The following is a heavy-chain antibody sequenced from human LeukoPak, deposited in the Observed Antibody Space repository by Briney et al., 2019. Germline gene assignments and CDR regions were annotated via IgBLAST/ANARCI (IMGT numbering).Heavy chain of an antibody. J-gene: IGHJ5*02. CDR2: INHSGST. V-gene: IGHV4-34*01. Sequence: SETLSLTCAVYGGSFSGYYWSWIRQPPGKGLEWIGEINHSGSTNYNPSLKSRVTISVDTSKNQFSLKLSSVTAADTAVYYCARGTMIVPTGWFDPWGQGTLVTVSS. CDR1: GGSFSGYY. D-gene: IGHD3-22*01. CDR3: ARGTMIVPTGWFDP.